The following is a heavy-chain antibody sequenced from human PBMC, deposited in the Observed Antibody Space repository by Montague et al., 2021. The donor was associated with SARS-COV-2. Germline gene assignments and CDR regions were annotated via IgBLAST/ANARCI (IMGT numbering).Heavy chain of an antibody. CDR3: ARDDRRTSKWSYGLDV. V-gene: IGHV3-53*01. D-gene: IGHD2-2*01. CDR1: GLTVSTNY. CDR2: IYSGGST. J-gene: IGHJ6*02. Sequence: SLRLSFSASGLTVSTNYLTWVRQAPGRGLEWVSVIYSGGSTYYADSVKGRFTVSRDNSKNTVYLQMNSLRVEDTAIYYCARDDRRTSKWSYGLDVWGPGTPVTVSS.